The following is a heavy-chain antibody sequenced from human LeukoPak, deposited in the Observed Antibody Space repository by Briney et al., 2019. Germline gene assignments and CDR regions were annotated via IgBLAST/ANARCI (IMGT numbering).Heavy chain of an antibody. Sequence: PSETLSLTCIVSGGSINGYYWGWIRQPPGKGLEWIGSIYYSGSTYYNPSLKSRVTISVDTSKNQFSLKLSSVTAADTAVYYCARSFDSSGLVDYWGQGTLVTVSS. CDR1: GGSINGYY. J-gene: IGHJ4*02. CDR2: IYYSGST. V-gene: IGHV4-39*01. CDR3: ARSFDSSGLVDY. D-gene: IGHD3-22*01.